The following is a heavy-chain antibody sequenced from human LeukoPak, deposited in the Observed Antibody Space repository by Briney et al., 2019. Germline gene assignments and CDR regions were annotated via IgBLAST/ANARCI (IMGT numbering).Heavy chain of an antibody. CDR1: GFXXSXXY. J-gene: IGHJ4*02. V-gene: IGHV3-66*01. Sequence: GSLTLSCAAXGFXXSXXYMSWVRQAPGXGLXXVSVLYSSGYSKYADSVKGRFSISRDTSENTLSLQMNSLRAEDSAVYYCAAKGNGYTGTYVFAHWGRGTLVTVSS. D-gene: IGHD5-12*01. CDR3: AAKGNGYTGTYVFAH. CDR2: LYSSGYS.